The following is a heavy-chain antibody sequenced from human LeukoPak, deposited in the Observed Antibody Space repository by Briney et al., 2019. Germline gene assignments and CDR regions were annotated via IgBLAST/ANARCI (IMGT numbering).Heavy chain of an antibody. Sequence: ASVKVSCKASGYTFTSYGISWVRQAPGQGLEWMGWIRVYNGDTNYAQKLQGRVTMTTDTSTSTAYMELRSLRSDDTAVYYCARDRGDGYNYEGLDFWGQGTLVTVSS. CDR1: GYTFTSYG. J-gene: IGHJ4*02. CDR2: IRVYNGDT. V-gene: IGHV1-18*01. D-gene: IGHD5-24*01. CDR3: ARDRGDGYNYEGLDF.